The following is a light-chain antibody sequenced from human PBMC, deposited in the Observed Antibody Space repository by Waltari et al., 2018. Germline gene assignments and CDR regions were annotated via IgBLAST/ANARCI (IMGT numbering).Light chain of an antibody. J-gene: IGKJ1*01. CDR2: AAS. V-gene: IGKV1-27*01. CDR1: QGIGNY. CDR3: QKYNSVWT. Sequence: DIQMTQSPSSLSASVGDRVTITCRASQGIGNYLAWYQQKPGKLPKLLIYAASTLQSGVPSRFRGSGSGTDFTLTISSLQPEDVATYYCQKYNSVWTFGQGTKVEIK.